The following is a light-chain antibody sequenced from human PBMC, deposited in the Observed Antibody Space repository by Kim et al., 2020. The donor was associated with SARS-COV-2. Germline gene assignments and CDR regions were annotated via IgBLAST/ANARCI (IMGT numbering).Light chain of an antibody. CDR1: QNIRSW. Sequence: GDRVTITCLASQNIRSWLAWYQQKPGRNPKVLIYDASNFESGVPSRFSGSGSGTEFTLTISSLQPDDSAIYYCQQYYSVTWTFGHGTKVEIK. CDR3: QQYYSVTWT. V-gene: IGKV1-5*01. J-gene: IGKJ1*01. CDR2: DAS.